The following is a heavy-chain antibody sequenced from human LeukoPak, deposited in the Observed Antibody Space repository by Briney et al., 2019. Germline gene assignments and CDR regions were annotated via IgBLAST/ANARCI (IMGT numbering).Heavy chain of an antibody. CDR1: GFTFSSYA. CDR3: AKLGDYGVY. V-gene: IGHV3-30*18. CDR2: ISYDGSNK. D-gene: IGHD4-17*01. J-gene: IGHJ4*02. Sequence: GGSLRLSCAASGFTFSSYAMSWVRQAPGKGLEWVAVISYDGSNKYYADSVKGRFTISRDNSKNTLYLQMNSLRAEDTAVYYCAKLGDYGVYWGQGTLVTVSS.